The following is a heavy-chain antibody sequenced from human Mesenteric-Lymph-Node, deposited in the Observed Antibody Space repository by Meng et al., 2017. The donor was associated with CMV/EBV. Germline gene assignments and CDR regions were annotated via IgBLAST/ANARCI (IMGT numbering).Heavy chain of an antibody. J-gene: IGHJ4*02. CDR1: GFTFSSYS. CDR2: ISYDGSNK. Sequence: GGSLRLSCAASGFTFSSYSMNWVRQAPGKGLEWVAVISYDGSNKYYADSVKGRFTISRDKSKNTLYLQMNSLRAEDTAVYYSARGIVVVVAAAGFDYWGQGTLVTVSS. CDR3: ARGIVVVVAAAGFDY. V-gene: IGHV3-30*03. D-gene: IGHD2-15*01.